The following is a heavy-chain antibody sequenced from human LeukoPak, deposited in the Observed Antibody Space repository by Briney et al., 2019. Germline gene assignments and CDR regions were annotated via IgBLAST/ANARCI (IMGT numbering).Heavy chain of an antibody. CDR3: ARDYYGDYYFDY. CDR2: ISSSSSSI. CDR1: GFTFTSYT. Sequence: PGGSLRLSCAASGFTFTSYTINWVRQAPGKGLEWVPSISSSSSSIYYADSVMGRFTISRDNAKNSLFLQMNSLRAEDTAVYYCARDYYGDYYFDYWGQGTLVTVSS. V-gene: IGHV3-21*01. J-gene: IGHJ4*02. D-gene: IGHD4-17*01.